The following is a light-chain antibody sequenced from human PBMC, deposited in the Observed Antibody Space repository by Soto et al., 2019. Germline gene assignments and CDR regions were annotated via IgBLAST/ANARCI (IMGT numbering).Light chain of an antibody. CDR3: QQYGSSPRVT. V-gene: IGKV3-20*01. CDR2: GAS. J-gene: IGKJ5*01. Sequence: DIVFPQSPGTLSLSPGERATLSCRASQSVSSSYLAWYQQKPGQAPRLLIYGASSRATGIPDRFSGSGSGTDFTLTISRLEPEDFAVYYCQQYGSSPRVTFGQGTRLEIK. CDR1: QSVSSSY.